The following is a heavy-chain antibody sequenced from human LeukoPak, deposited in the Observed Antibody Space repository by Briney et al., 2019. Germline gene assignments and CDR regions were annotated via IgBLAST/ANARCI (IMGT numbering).Heavy chain of an antibody. CDR3: AKDLNDRLVLLPYYFDY. CDR2: ISGSGSGGST. Sequence: GGSLRLSCAASGFIFSSYGMTWVRQAPGKGLEWVSSISGSGSGGSTYYADSGKGRFTISRDNSKNTLYLQMNSLRAEDTAVYYCAKDLNDRLVLLPYYFDYWGQGTLVTVSS. D-gene: IGHD3-10*01. V-gene: IGHV3-23*01. J-gene: IGHJ4*02. CDR1: GFIFSSYG.